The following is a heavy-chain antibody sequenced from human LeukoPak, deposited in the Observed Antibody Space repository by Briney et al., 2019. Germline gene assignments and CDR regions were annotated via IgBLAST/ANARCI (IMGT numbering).Heavy chain of an antibody. CDR2: IYPGDSDT. D-gene: IGHD3-10*01. CDR1: GYSFTSYW. CDR3: ARPRQMVRGVPGAFDI. V-gene: IGHV5-51*01. Sequence: GESLKVSCKGSGYSFTSYWIDWVRQMPGKGLEWMGIIYPGDSDTRYSPSFQGQVTISADKSISTAYLQWSSLKASDTAMYYCARPRQMVRGVPGAFDIWGQGTMVTVSS. J-gene: IGHJ3*02.